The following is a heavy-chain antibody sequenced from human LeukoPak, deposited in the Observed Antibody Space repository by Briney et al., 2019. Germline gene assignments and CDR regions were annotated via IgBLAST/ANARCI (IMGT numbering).Heavy chain of an antibody. Sequence: PGGSLRLSCAASGFTFSFYCMSWVRQAPGKGLEWVSAISGSGGSTYYADSVKGRFTISRDNSKSTLYLQMNSLRAEDTAVYYCARDKGNHPYNWFDPWGQGTLVTVPS. J-gene: IGHJ5*02. CDR3: ARDKGNHPYNWFDP. CDR1: GFTFSFYC. D-gene: IGHD1-14*01. CDR2: ISGSGGST. V-gene: IGHV3-23*01.